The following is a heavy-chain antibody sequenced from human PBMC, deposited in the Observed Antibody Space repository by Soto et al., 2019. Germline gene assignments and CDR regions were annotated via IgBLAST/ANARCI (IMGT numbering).Heavy chain of an antibody. Sequence: PGGSLRLSCAASGFTFSSYGMHWVRQAPGKGLEWVAVISYDGSNKYYADSVKGRFTISRDNSKNTLYLQMNSLRAEDTAVYYCAKDDRRLIRGYSYCDYWGQGTLVTVSS. V-gene: IGHV3-30*18. J-gene: IGHJ4*02. CDR1: GFTFSSYG. CDR2: ISYDGSNK. D-gene: IGHD5-18*01. CDR3: AKDDRRLIRGYSYCDY.